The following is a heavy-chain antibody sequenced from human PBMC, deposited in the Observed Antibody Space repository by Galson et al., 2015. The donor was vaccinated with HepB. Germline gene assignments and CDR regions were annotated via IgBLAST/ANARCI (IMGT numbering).Heavy chain of an antibody. V-gene: IGHV3-74*01. CDR3: ARTRGAAAGIFDN. D-gene: IGHD6-13*01. J-gene: IGHJ4*02. CDR1: GFTFSSYW. CDR2: INSDGSYI. Sequence: SLRLSCAASGFTFSSYWMHWVRQVPGKGLAWVSRINSDGSYITYADSVKGRFTISRDNAKDTLYLQMNSPRAEDTALYYCARTRGAAAGIFDNWGQGSLVTVSS.